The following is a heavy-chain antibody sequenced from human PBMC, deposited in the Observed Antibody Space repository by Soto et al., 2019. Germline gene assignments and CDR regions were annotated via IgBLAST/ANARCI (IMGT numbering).Heavy chain of an antibody. J-gene: IGHJ6*02. D-gene: IGHD2-21*02. CDR1: GGSISSGGYY. V-gene: IGHV4-31*03. CDR3: ARVCGGDCHHGMDV. CDR2: ICYSGST. Sequence: QVQLQESGPGLVKPSQTLSLTCTVSGGSISSGGYYWSWIRQHPGKGLEWIGYICYSGSTYYNPSLKRRVTISVDTSKNQFSRRLSSVTAADTAVYSCARVCGGDCHHGMDVWGQGTTVTVSS.